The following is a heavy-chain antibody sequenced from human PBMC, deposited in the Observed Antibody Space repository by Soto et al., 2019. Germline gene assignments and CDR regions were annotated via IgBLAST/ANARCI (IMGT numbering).Heavy chain of an antibody. CDR2: IYSGGST. CDR3: ARSDYGGNSWVDP. V-gene: IGHV3-66*01. J-gene: IGHJ5*02. CDR1: GFTVSSNY. D-gene: IGHD4-17*01. Sequence: GGSLRLSCAASGFTVSSNYMSWVRQAPGKGLEWVSVIYSGGSTYYADSVKGRFTISRDNSKNTLYLQMNSLRAEDTAVYYCARSDYGGNSWVDPWGQGTLVTVSS.